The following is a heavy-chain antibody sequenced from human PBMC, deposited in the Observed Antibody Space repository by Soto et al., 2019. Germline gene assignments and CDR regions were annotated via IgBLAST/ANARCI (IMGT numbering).Heavy chain of an antibody. V-gene: IGHV4-34*01. Sequence: PSETLSLTCAVYGGSFSGYYWSWIRQPPGKGLEWIGEINHSGSTNYNPSLKSRVTISVDTPKRQFSLNLRSVTAADTAAYYCASPRQGNYDFLSGYYALDYWSQGTLVTVSS. CDR1: GGSFSGYY. CDR3: ASPRQGNYDFLSGYYALDY. D-gene: IGHD3-3*01. CDR2: INHSGST. J-gene: IGHJ4*02.